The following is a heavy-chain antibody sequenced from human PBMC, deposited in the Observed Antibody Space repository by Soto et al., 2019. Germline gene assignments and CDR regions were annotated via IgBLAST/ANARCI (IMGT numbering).Heavy chain of an antibody. CDR1: GSSISSGYY. CDR3: ARRTEPCTNGVCDTFAFDY. CDR2: IYHSGST. D-gene: IGHD2-8*01. J-gene: IGHJ4*02. V-gene: IGHV4-38-2*01. Sequence: SETLSLTCAVSGSSISSGYYWGWIRQPPGKGLEWIGSIYHSGSTYYNPSLKSRVTISVDTSKNQFSLKPSSVTAADTAVYYCARRTEPCTNGVCDTFAFDYWGQGTLVTVSS.